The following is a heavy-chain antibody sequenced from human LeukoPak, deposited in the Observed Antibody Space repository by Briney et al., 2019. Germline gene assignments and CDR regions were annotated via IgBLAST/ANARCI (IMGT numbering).Heavy chain of an antibody. Sequence: SETLSLTCTVSGGSISSYYWSWIWQPPGKGLEWTGYIYYSGSTNYNPSLKSRVTISVDTSKNQFSLKLSSVTAADTAVYYCARDIDYWGQGTLVTVSS. J-gene: IGHJ4*02. CDR1: GGSISSYY. V-gene: IGHV4-59*12. CDR2: IYYSGST. CDR3: ARDIDY.